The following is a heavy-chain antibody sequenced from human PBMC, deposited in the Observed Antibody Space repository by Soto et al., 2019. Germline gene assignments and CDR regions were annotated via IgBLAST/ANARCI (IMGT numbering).Heavy chain of an antibody. V-gene: IGHV3-33*01. CDR3: ARAGEDIVVVPAAIQLSYYYYGMDV. J-gene: IGHJ6*02. CDR1: GFTFSSYG. D-gene: IGHD2-2*02. CDR2: IWYDGSNK. Sequence: GGSLRLSCAASGFTFSSYGMHWVRQAPGKGLEWVAVIWYDGSNKYYADSVKGRFTISRDNSKNTPYLQMNSLRAEDTAVYYCARAGEDIVVVPAAIQLSYYYYGMDVWGQGTTVTVSS.